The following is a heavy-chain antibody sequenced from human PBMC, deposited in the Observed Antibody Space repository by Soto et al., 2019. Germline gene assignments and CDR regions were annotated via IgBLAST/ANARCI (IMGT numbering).Heavy chain of an antibody. D-gene: IGHD5-12*01. CDR1: GFIFSSHT. V-gene: IGHV3-21*01. Sequence: EVQLVESGGGLVQPGGSLRLSCAASGFIFSSHTMNWVRQAPGRGLEWVSSISATSTYIYYTDSLKGRFTISRDNAYDSLSLQLTSRSAEDSAIYKRARGWLRDPSVFWGPGALVSVSS. J-gene: IGHJ4*02. CDR2: ISATSTYI. CDR3: ARGWLRDPSVF.